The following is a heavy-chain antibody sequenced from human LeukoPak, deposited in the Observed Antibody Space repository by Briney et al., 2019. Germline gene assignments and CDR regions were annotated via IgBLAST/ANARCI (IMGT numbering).Heavy chain of an antibody. V-gene: IGHV3-33*06. CDR1: GFTFSSYG. CDR3: AKDGDIVGASGFDY. Sequence: GGSLRLSCAASGFTFSSYGMHWVRQAPGKGLVWVAVIWYDGSNKYYADSVKGRFTISRDNSKNTLYLQMNSLRAEDTAVYYCAKDGDIVGASGFDYWGQGTLVTVSS. CDR2: IWYDGSNK. D-gene: IGHD1-26*01. J-gene: IGHJ4*02.